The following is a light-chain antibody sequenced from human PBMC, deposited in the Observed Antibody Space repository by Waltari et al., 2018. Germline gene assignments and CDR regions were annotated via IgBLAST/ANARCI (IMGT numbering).Light chain of an antibody. J-gene: IGKJ1*01. CDR2: WAS. CDR3: EQYYSRPWT. V-gene: IGKV4-1*01. CDR1: QNVVNSANNKIS. Sequence: DIVMTQSPDSLTVSLGERATINCKSSQNVVNSANNKISLAWYQQKPGQSPQLLIYWASIRESGVPDRFSGSGSATDFTLTISSLQAEDVAVYYCEQYYSRPWTFGQGTRVE.